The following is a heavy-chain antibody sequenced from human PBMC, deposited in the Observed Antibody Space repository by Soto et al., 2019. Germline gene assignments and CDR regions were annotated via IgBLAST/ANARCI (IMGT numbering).Heavy chain of an antibody. CDR3: ARERSGGSIDF. J-gene: IGHJ4*02. CDR1: GGSISGYY. D-gene: IGHD3-10*01. V-gene: IGHV4-59*01. Sequence: QVQLQESGPGLVRPSETLSLICTVSGGSISGYYWNWIRQPPGQGLEWIGYIYYSGSTNYNPSLESRLTISLDMSKNQFSLELTSVTAADTAVYYCARERSGGSIDFWGQGTLVTVSS. CDR2: IYYSGST.